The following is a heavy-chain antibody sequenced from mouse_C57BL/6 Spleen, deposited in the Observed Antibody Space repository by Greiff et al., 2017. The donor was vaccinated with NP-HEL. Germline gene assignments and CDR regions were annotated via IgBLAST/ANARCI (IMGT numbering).Heavy chain of an antibody. J-gene: IGHJ1*03. D-gene: IGHD1-1*01. CDR3: ARSSYYGSSYEYFDV. Sequence: EVQLQQSGPELVKPGASVKMSCKASGYTFTDYNMHWVKQSHGKSLEWIGYINPNNGGTSYNQKFKGKATLTVNKSSSTAYMELRSLTSEDSAVYYCARSSYYGSSYEYFDVWGTGTTVTVSS. CDR2: INPNNGGT. CDR1: GYTFTDYN. V-gene: IGHV1-22*01.